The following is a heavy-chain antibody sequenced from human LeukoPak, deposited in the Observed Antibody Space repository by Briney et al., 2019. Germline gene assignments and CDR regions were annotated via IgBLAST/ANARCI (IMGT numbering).Heavy chain of an antibody. CDR3: AREVPGVSSSWYLSEDYYYYYYMDV. J-gene: IGHJ6*03. V-gene: IGHV3-21*01. CDR2: ITSSSSYI. CDR1: GFTFSSYE. Sequence: GGSLRLSCAASGFTFSSYEMNWVRQAPGKGLEWVSSITSSSSYIYYADSVKGRFTISRDNAKNSLYLQMNSLRAEDTAVYYCAREVPGVSSSWYLSEDYYYYYYMDVWGKGTTVTVSS. D-gene: IGHD6-13*01.